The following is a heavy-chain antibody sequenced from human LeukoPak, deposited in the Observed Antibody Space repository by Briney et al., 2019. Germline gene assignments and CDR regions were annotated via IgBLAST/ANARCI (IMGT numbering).Heavy chain of an antibody. CDR2: ISGSGGST. D-gene: IGHD2-2*01. CDR1: GFTFSSYA. CDR3: AKDRTRLSVPAAPFDY. Sequence: GGSLRLSCAASGFTFSSYAMSWVRQAPGKGLEWVSAISGSGGSTYYADSVKGRFTISRDNSKNTLYLQMNSLRAEDTAIYYCAKDRTRLSVPAAPFDYWGQGTLVTVSS. J-gene: IGHJ4*02. V-gene: IGHV3-23*01.